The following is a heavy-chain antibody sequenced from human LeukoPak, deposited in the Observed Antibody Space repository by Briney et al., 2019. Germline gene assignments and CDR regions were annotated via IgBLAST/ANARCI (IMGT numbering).Heavy chain of an antibody. CDR1: GYTFTSYG. J-gene: IGHJ4*02. V-gene: IGHV1-18*01. Sequence: ASVKVPCKASGYTFTSYGISWVRQAPGQGLEWMGWISAYSGNTNYAQKLQGRVTMTTDTSTSTAYMELRSLRSDDTAVYYCVRDLTHWSYPYYFDYWGQGTLVTVSS. CDR3: VRDLTHWSYPYYFDY. CDR2: ISAYSGNT. D-gene: IGHD1-7*01.